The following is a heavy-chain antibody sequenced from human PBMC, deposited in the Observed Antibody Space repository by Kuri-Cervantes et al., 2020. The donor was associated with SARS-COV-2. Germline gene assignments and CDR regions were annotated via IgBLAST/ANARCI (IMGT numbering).Heavy chain of an antibody. Sequence: GSLRLSCTVSGGSISSSSYYWGWIRQPPGKGLEWIGYIYYSGSTNYNPSLKSRVTISVDTSKNQFTLKLSSVTAADTAVYYCARDVNSQDYSQYYDWFDPWGQGTLVTVSS. CDR1: GGSISSSSYY. D-gene: IGHD2/OR15-2a*01. CDR3: ARDVNSQDYSQYYDWFDP. J-gene: IGHJ5*02. V-gene: IGHV4-61*01. CDR2: IYYSGST.